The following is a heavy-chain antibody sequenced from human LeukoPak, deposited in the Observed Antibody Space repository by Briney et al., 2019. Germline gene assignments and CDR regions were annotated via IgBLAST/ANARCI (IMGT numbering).Heavy chain of an antibody. D-gene: IGHD3-16*01. V-gene: IGHV3-9*01. J-gene: IGHJ4*02. CDR3: AKSKSWGIDY. CDR1: GFTFDDYA. CDR2: ISWNSGSI. Sequence: GGSLRLSCAASGFTFDDYAMHWVRQAPGKGLEWVSGISWNSGSIGYADSVKGRFTISRDNAKNSLYLQMNSLGAEDTALYYCAKSKSWGIDYWGQGTLVTVSS.